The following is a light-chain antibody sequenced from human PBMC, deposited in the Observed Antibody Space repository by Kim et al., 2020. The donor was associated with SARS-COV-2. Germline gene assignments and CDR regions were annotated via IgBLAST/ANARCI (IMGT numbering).Light chain of an antibody. CDR2: AAS. Sequence: DIQMTQSPSSLSASVGDRVTITCRTSQSISRYLNWYQHEPGKAPKLLIYAASNLQGGVPSRFSGSGSGTDFTLTISGLQPEDFATYYCLQNYDITRFGQGTKVDIK. V-gene: IGKV1-39*01. J-gene: IGKJ1*01. CDR1: QSISRY. CDR3: LQNYDITR.